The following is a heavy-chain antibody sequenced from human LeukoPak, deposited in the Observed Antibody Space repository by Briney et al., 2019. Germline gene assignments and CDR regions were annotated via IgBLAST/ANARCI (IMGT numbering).Heavy chain of an antibody. CDR2: INTTGGST. CDR1: GYTFTSYF. V-gene: IGHV1-46*01. J-gene: IGHJ3*02. CDR3: ARGRVTATDGFDI. Sequence: APVKVSCKASGYTFTSYFIHWVRQAPGEGLDWMGIINTTGGSTRYAQKFQGRVTMNRDPSTSKVYMELSSLRSEDTAVYYCARGRVTATDGFDIWGKGTTVIVSS. D-gene: IGHD2-21*02.